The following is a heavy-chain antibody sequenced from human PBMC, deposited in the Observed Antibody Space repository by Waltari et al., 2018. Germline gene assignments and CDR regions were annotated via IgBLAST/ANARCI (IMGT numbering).Heavy chain of an antibody. CDR2: VDPEDGET. Sequence: EVQLVQSGAEVKKPGATVKISCTVSGYTFTDYYMPWVQPAPGKGLEWMGLVDPEDGETIYAEKFQGRVTITADTSTDTAYMELSSLRSEDTAVYYCAVVVAAMPYNWFDPWGQGTLVTVSS. CDR1: GYTFTDYY. CDR3: AVVVAAMPYNWFDP. J-gene: IGHJ5*02. V-gene: IGHV1-69-2*01. D-gene: IGHD2-15*01.